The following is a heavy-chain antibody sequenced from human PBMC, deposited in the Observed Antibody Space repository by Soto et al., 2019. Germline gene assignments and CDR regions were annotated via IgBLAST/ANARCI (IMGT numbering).Heavy chain of an antibody. CDR2: IYPGDSDT. CDR1: GYSFTSYW. J-gene: IGHJ6*02. CDR3: ARHKSKAAAGTPYYYYYYGMDV. D-gene: IGHD6-13*01. Sequence: LKISCKGSGYSFTSYWIGWVRQMPGKGLEWMGIIYPGDSDTRYSPSFQGQVTISADKSISTAYLQWSSLKASDTAMYYCARHKSKAAAGTPYYYYYYGMDVWGQGTTVTVSS. V-gene: IGHV5-51*01.